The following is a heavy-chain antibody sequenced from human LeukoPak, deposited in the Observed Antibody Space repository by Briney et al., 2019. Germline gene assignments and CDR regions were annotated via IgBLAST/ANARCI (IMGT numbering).Heavy chain of an antibody. J-gene: IGHJ6*02. D-gene: IGHD6-19*01. CDR1: GFTFNSYW. CDR3: ARMRVVTGTIGYGMDV. CDR2: INSDGSST. Sequence: PGGSLRLSCAASGFTFNSYWMHWVRQVPGKGPVWVSRINSDGSSTSYADSVKGRFTISRDNAKNTLYLQMNSLRAEDTAMYYCARMRVVTGTIGYGMDVWGQGTTVTVS. V-gene: IGHV3-74*01.